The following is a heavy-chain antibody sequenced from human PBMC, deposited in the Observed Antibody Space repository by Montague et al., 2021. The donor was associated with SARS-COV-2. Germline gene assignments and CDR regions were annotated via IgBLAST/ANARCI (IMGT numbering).Heavy chain of an antibody. D-gene: IGHD6-13*01. J-gene: IGHJ4*02. CDR3: ARGRAAGPDH. Sequence: SLTLSCVASGFIVSRNYMNLFRQAPGKGLEWVSVIYSGGSTCYAYSVKGRFTISRDNSRNTLYLQMNSLRVEDTAVYYCARGRAAGPDHWGQGTLVTVSS. V-gene: IGHV3-53*01. CDR2: IYSGGST. CDR1: GFIVSRNY.